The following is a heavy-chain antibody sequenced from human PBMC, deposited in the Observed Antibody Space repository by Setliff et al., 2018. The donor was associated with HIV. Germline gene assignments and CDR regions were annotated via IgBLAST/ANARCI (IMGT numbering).Heavy chain of an antibody. CDR2: ISPNFGHT. CDR3: ASSWSRIRYYGMDV. CDR1: GYTFTSYA. Sequence: GASVKVSCKASGYTFTSYAMNWVRQAPGHGLEWMGWISPNFGHTNYAQNFVGRVTMTVDTSTSRAYMELSSLRSDDTAVYYCASSWSRIRYYGMDVWGQGTTVTVSS. D-gene: IGHD6-13*01. J-gene: IGHJ6*02. V-gene: IGHV1-18*01.